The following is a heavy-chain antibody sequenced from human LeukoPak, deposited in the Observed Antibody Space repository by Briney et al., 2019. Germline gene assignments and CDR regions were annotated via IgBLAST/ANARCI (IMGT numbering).Heavy chain of an antibody. CDR1: GFTFSSYA. CDR2: ISYDGSNK. D-gene: IGHD1-26*01. V-gene: IGHV3-30-3*01. J-gene: IGHJ4*02. Sequence: GGPLRLSCAASGFTFSSYAMHWVSQAPGKGLEWVAVISYDGSNKYYADSVKGRFTISRDNSKNTLYLQMNSLRAVDTAVYYCTRDPFDSVGGTGNLPVVWGQGTLVIVSS. CDR3: TRDPFDSVGGTGNLPVV.